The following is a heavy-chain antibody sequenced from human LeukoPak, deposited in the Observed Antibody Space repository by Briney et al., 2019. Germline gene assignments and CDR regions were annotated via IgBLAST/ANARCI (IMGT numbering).Heavy chain of an antibody. V-gene: IGHV1-2*02. J-gene: IGHJ3*02. D-gene: IGHD6-19*01. Sequence: ASVKVSCKASGYTFTVYYMHWVRQAPGQGLEWMGWINPNSGGTNYAQKFQGRVTMTRDTSISTAYMELSRLRSDDTAVYYCARKGTVASAFDIWGQGTMVTVSS. CDR1: GYTFTVYY. CDR3: ARKGTVASAFDI. CDR2: INPNSGGT.